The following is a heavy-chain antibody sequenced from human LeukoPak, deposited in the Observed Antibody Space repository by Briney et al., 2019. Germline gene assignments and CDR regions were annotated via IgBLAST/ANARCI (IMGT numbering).Heavy chain of an antibody. D-gene: IGHD2-2*01. CDR3: ARDWYHAIDY. CDR1: GFTFSSYW. J-gene: IGHJ4*02. Sequence: GGSLRLSCAASGFTFSSYWMHWVRQVPGKGLMWVSRIKTDGSSTSYADSVKGRFTISRDNAKNTLYLQMNSLRAEDTAVYYCARDWYHAIDYWGQGTLVTVSS. V-gene: IGHV3-74*01. CDR2: IKTDGSST.